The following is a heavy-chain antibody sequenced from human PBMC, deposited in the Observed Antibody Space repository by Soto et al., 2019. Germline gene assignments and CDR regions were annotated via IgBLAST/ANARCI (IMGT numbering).Heavy chain of an antibody. Sequence: QVQLVESGGGVVQPGWSLRLSCAASGFTFSSYGMHWVRQAPGKGLEWVAVISYDGSNKYYADSVKGRFTISRDNSKNTLYLQMNSLRAEDTAVYYCAKSLVGLGVFDYWGQGTLVTVSS. V-gene: IGHV3-30*18. D-gene: IGHD3-10*01. J-gene: IGHJ4*02. CDR1: GFTFSSYG. CDR3: AKSLVGLGVFDY. CDR2: ISYDGSNK.